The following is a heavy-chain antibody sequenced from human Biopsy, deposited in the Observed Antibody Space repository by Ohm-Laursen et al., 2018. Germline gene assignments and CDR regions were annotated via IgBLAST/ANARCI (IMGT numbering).Heavy chain of an antibody. V-gene: IGHV3-13*01. J-gene: IGHJ5*02. Sequence: SLRLSCAASGFTFSSYDMHWARQVPGKGPEGGSAIGTAADIYYSGSVKGRFTISRENAKNSLYLQMNSLRAGDTAVYYCARGTFRYDSSGYSWLDPWGQGTLVTVSS. D-gene: IGHD3-22*01. CDR1: GFTFSSYD. CDR2: IGTAADI. CDR3: ARGTFRYDSSGYSWLDP.